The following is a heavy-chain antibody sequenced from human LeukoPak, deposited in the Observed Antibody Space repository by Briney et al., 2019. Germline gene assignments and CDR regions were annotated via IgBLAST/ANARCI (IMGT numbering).Heavy chain of an antibody. CDR2: LYFSGST. V-gene: IGHV4-59*01. J-gene: IGHJ4*02. CDR3: ARGIAGEWLPI. D-gene: IGHD3-3*01. CDR1: GNPISNYY. Sequence: PSETLSLTCTVSGNPISNYYWSWIRQPPGKGLGWIGYLYFSGSTNYNPSLKSRVTISVDTSKNQFSLKLSSVTAADTALYYCARGIAGEWLPIWGQGTLVTVSS.